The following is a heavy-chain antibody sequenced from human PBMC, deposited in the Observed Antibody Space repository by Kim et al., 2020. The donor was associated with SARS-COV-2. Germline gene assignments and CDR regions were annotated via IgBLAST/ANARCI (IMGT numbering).Heavy chain of an antibody. CDR3: ARGLGVAGPFDY. D-gene: IGHD6-19*01. V-gene: IGHV1-18*01. Sequence: NYAQKLQGRVTMTTDTSTSTAYMELRSLRSDDTAVYYCARGLGVAGPFDYWGQGTLVTVSS. J-gene: IGHJ4*02.